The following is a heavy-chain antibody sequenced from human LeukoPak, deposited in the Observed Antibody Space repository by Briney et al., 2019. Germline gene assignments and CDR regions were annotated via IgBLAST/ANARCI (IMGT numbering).Heavy chain of an antibody. CDR3: AREGRSNPFDY. Sequence: SETLSLTCTVSGGSISSGSYYWSWIRQPAGKGLEWIWRIYTSGSTNYNPSLKSRVTISVDTSKNQFSLKLSSVTAADTAVYYCAREGRSNPFDYWGQGTLVTVSS. V-gene: IGHV4-61*02. D-gene: IGHD4-11*01. CDR1: GGSISSGSYY. CDR2: IYTSGST. J-gene: IGHJ4*02.